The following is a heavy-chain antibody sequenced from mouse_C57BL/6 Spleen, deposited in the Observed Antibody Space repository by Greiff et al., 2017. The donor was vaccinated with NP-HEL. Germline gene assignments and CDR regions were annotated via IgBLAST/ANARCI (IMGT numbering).Heavy chain of an antibody. J-gene: IGHJ4*01. CDR2: IYPGSGST. CDR3: ARSVLLLFYAMDY. D-gene: IGHD1-1*01. Sequence: VQLQQPGAELVKPGASVKMSCKASGYTFTSYWITWVKQRPGQGLEWIGDIYPGSGSTNYNEKFKSKATLTVDTSSSTAYMQLSSLTSEDSAVYYCARSVLLLFYAMDYWGQGTSVTVSS. CDR1: GYTFTSYW. V-gene: IGHV1-55*01.